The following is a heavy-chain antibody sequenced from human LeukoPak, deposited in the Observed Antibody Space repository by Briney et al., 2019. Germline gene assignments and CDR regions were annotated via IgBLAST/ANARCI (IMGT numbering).Heavy chain of an antibody. CDR2: ISYDGSNK. CDR3: AREQWREWYFDY. V-gene: IGHV3-30*04. J-gene: IGHJ4*02. CDR1: GFTFRNHA. D-gene: IGHD6-19*01. Sequence: GRSLGLSCAASGFTFRNHAMHWVRQAPGKGLEWVAVISYDGSNKYYADYVKGRFTISRDNSKNTLYLEMDSLRAEDTAVYYCAREQWREWYFDYWGQGTLVTVSS.